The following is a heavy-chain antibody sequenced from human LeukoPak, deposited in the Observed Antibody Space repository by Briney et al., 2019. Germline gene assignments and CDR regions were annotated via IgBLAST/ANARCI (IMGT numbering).Heavy chain of an antibody. CDR1: GFTFSSYA. J-gene: IGHJ4*02. V-gene: IGHV3-23*01. CDR2: ISGSGGST. D-gene: IGHD3-10*01. CDR3: AKDLTDYYGSGSYSLFDY. Sequence: TGGSLRLSCAASGFTFSSYAMSWVRQAPGKGLEWVSAISGSGGSTYYADSVKGRFTISRDNSKNTLYLQMNSLRAEDTAVYYCAKDLTDYYGSGSYSLFDYWGQGTLVTVSP.